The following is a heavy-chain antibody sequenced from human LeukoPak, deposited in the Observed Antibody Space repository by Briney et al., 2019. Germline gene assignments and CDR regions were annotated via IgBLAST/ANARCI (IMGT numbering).Heavy chain of an antibody. Sequence: ASVKVSCKASGYTFISYGISWVRQAPGQGLEWMGWISAYNGNTNYAQKLQGRVTMTTDTSTSTAYMELRSLRSDDTAVYYCARRVVPAAMRVGYYYYMDVWGKGTTVTVSS. CDR1: GYTFISYG. J-gene: IGHJ6*03. D-gene: IGHD2-2*01. CDR2: ISAYNGNT. CDR3: ARRVVPAAMRVGYYYYMDV. V-gene: IGHV1-18*01.